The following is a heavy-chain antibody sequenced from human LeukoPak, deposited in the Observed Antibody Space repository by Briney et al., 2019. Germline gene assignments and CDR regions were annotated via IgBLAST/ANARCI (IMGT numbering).Heavy chain of an antibody. Sequence: TGGSLRLSCAASGFIFSSNYMTWVRQAPGEGLEWVSVIHNDGSTYYTDSVKGRFTISRDNSKNTLYLQMNSLRVEDTAVYYCAALARDYWGQGTLVTVSS. CDR1: GFIFSSNY. CDR3: AALARDY. CDR2: IHNDGST. V-gene: IGHV3-53*01. D-gene: IGHD3-3*02. J-gene: IGHJ4*02.